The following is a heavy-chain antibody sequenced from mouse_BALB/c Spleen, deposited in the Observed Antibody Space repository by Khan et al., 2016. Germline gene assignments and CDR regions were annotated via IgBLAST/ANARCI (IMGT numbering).Heavy chain of an antibody. CDR3: ARYRYYCGSGRYFDV. Sequence: QIQLVQSGPELKRPGQTVKISCKASGYTFTNYGINWVTQAPGKGLKWMGWLNTYSGESTYADDFKGRFAFSLETSANSAYLQINNLKNDDMATCFCARYRYYCGSGRYFDVGGAGTTVTVSS. CDR1: GYTFTNYG. CDR2: LNTYSGES. J-gene: IGHJ1*01. V-gene: IGHV9-1*02. D-gene: IGHD1-1*01.